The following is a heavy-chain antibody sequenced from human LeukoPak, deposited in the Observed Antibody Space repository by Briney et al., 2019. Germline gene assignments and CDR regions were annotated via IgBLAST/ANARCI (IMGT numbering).Heavy chain of an antibody. CDR3: ARQGTSGYHYLDY. J-gene: IGHJ4*02. D-gene: IGHD3-22*01. CDR2: ISGSGGGT. Sequence: GGSLRLSCAASGFTFNNYAMSWVRQAPGKGLEWVSGISGSGGGTYYADSVKGRFTISRENSKNTLYLQMNSLRAEDTAVYWCARQGTSGYHYLDYWGQGTLVTVSS. CDR1: GFTFNNYA. V-gene: IGHV3-23*01.